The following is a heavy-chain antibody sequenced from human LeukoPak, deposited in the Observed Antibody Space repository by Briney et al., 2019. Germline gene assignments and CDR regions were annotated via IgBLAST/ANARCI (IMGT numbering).Heavy chain of an antibody. CDR2: IYPGDSDA. CDR1: GYNFTSYW. CDR3: VRFGLTSSLDY. V-gene: IGHV5-51*01. Sequence: GESLKISCKGSGYNFTSYWIGWVRQVPGKGLEWMGLIYPGDSDARYSPSFQGQVTFSVDMSISTAYLQLSGLRASDTAIYYCVRFGLTSSLDYWGQGTLVTVSS. J-gene: IGHJ4*02. D-gene: IGHD6-13*01.